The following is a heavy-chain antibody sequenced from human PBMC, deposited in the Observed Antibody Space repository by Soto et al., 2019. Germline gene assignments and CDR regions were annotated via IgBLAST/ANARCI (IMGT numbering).Heavy chain of an antibody. Sequence: EAQLVESGGGLVQPGGSLRLSCAASGFTFSVYTMHWVRQSPGKGLEWISPLTSSGTTISYADSVKGRFTISRDNAKSSLFLQMDTLRDEDTAVYYCARDGYSTSSDWPWFDPWGQGTLVTVSS. D-gene: IGHD6-6*01. CDR3: ARDGYSTSSDWPWFDP. J-gene: IGHJ5*02. V-gene: IGHV3-48*02. CDR1: GFTFSVYT. CDR2: LTSSGTTI.